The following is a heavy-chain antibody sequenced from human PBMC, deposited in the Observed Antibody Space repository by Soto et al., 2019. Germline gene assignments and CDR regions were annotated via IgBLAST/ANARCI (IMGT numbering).Heavy chain of an antibody. CDR2: IIPIFGTA. J-gene: IGHJ6*02. CDR3: ARPSTVIHRNCYCYGMDV. V-gene: IGHV1-69*12. Sequence: QVQLVQSGAEVKKPGSSVKVSCKASGGTFSSYAISWVRQAPGQGLEWMGGIIPIFGTANYAEKFQGRVTIHAAESTRTAYMELSSLGSEDTAVYYCARPSTVIHRNCYCYGMDVWGQGTTVTVSS. D-gene: IGHD4-17*01. CDR1: GGTFSSYA.